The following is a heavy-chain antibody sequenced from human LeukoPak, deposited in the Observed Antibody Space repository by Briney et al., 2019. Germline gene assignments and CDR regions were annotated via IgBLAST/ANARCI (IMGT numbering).Heavy chain of an antibody. CDR2: IDPNGGGT. CDR1: GYTFTGYY. J-gene: IGHJ4*02. CDR3: AREETSITVAGNFDY. Sequence: ASVKVSCKASGYTFTGYYMHWVRQVPGQGLEWMGRIDPNGGGTNYTQKFQGRVTMTRDTSISTAYMELSRLRSDDTAVYYCAREETSITVAGNFDYWGQGTLVTVSS. V-gene: IGHV1-2*06. D-gene: IGHD6-19*01.